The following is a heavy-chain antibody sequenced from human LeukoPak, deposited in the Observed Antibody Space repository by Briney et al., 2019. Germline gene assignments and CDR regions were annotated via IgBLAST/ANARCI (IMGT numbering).Heavy chain of an antibody. CDR3: AKDQVTNYDFWSGYYTPSYYFDY. V-gene: IGHV3-23*01. CDR2: ISGSGGST. D-gene: IGHD3-3*01. Sequence: GGSLRLSCAASGFTFSSYAMSWVRQAPGKGPEWVSAISGSGGSTYYADSVKGRFTISRDNSKNTLYLQMNSLRAEDTAVYYCAKDQVTNYDFWSGYYTPSYYFDYWGQGTLVTVSS. J-gene: IGHJ4*02. CDR1: GFTFSSYA.